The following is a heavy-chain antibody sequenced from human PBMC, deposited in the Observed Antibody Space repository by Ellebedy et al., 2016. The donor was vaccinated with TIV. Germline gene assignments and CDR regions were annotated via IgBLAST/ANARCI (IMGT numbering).Heavy chain of an antibody. V-gene: IGHV3-7*03. CDR1: GFTFRSYW. CDR2: IKQDGSEK. CDR3: ARDGHGSSWYQDNPPDF. J-gene: IGHJ4*02. D-gene: IGHD2-2*03. Sequence: GGSLRLXCAASGFTFRSYWMSWVRQAPGKGLEWVANIKQDGSEKHYVDSVKGRFTISRDNAKKTVFLMMSSVRLEDTAIYFCARDGHGSSWYQDNPPDFWGQGTLVTVSS.